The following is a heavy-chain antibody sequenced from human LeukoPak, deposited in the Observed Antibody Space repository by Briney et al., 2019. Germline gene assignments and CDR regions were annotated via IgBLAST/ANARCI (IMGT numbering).Heavy chain of an antibody. J-gene: IGHJ4*02. CDR1: GYTFTSFA. CDR3: ARVLYSYGDYDY. Sequence: ASVKVSCKASGYTFTSFAINWVRQAPGQGLEWMGWISVYNGNTNYAQKFQGRVTMTTDTSTSTAYMELRSLRSDDTAVYYCARVLYSYGDYDYWGQGTLVTVSS. CDR2: ISVYNGNT. D-gene: IGHD4-17*01. V-gene: IGHV1-18*01.